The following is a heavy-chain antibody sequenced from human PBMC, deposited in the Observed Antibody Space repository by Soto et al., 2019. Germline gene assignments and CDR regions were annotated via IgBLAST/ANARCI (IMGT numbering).Heavy chain of an antibody. CDR1: GGSISSGGYY. CDR3: AREGRNYYDSSGRYYYYGMDV. D-gene: IGHD3-22*01. CDR2: IYYSGST. Sequence: SSETLSLTCTVSGGSISSGGYYWSWIRQHPGKGLEWIGYIYYSGSTYYNPSLKSRVTISVDTSKNQFSLKLSSVTAADTAVYYCAREGRNYYDSSGRYYYYGMDVWGQGTTVTVSS. V-gene: IGHV4-31*03. J-gene: IGHJ6*02.